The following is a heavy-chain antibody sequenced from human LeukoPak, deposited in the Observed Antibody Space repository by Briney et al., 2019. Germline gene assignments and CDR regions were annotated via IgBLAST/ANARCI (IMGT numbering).Heavy chain of an antibody. D-gene: IGHD1-1*01. Sequence: SETLFLTCAVSGGSFSAYYWSWIRQSPGKGLEWIAEINHRGDTNYNPSVKSRVSISVDTSKNQFSLKVTSLTAADTAVYYCARGPTISETGYFDYWGQGTLVTVSS. V-gene: IGHV4-34*01. CDR3: ARGPTISETGYFDY. J-gene: IGHJ4*03. CDR1: GGSFSAYY. CDR2: INHRGDT.